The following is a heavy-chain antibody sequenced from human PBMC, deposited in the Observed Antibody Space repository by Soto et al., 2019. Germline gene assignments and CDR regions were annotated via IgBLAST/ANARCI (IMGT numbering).Heavy chain of an antibody. CDR3: ARAATPTVTAYYFDY. Sequence: SMRVSCKASGGTFSSYAIICVRQAPGQGLEWMGGIIPIFGTANYAQKFQGRVTITADESTSTAYMELSSLRSEDTAVYYCARAATPTVTAYYFDYWGQGTLVTVSS. CDR2: IIPIFGTA. D-gene: IGHD2-21*02. J-gene: IGHJ4*02. V-gene: IGHV1-69*13. CDR1: GGTFSSYA.